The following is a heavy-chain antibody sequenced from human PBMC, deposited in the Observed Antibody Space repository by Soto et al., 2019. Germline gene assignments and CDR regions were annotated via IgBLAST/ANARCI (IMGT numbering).Heavy chain of an antibody. CDR2: VYDVDGT. CDR1: GLTVSGKKY. J-gene: IGHJ3*01. V-gene: IGHV3-53*01. CDR3: ASWLLREHAYGV. Sequence: PGGSLRLSCAASGLTVSGKKYIAWVRQAPGKGLEWVSGVYDVDGTYYADSVKGRFTISRDTSKTIVFLEMNDLRPDDTAVYYCASWLLREHAYGVWGLGTTVTVS. D-gene: IGHD1-26*01.